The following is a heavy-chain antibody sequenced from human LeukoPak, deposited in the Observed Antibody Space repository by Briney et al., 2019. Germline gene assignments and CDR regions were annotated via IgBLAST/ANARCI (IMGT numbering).Heavy chain of an antibody. V-gene: IGHV1-24*01. Sequence: ASVKVSCKVSGYTLTELSMHWVRQAPGKGLEWMGGFDPEDGETIYAQKFQGRVTMTEDTSTDTAYMELSSLRSEDTAVYYCATDLEVTMVRGVIPSQTWGQGTLVTVSS. D-gene: IGHD3-10*01. CDR3: ATDLEVTMVRGVIPSQT. CDR1: GYTLTELS. CDR2: FDPEDGET. J-gene: IGHJ4*02.